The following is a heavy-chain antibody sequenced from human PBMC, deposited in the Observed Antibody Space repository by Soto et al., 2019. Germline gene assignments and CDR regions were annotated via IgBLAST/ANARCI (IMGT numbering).Heavy chain of an antibody. CDR3: ARERIAAPHNWFDP. Sequence: QVQLVQSGAEVKKPGSSVKVSCKASGGTFSSYAISWVRQAPGQVLEWMGGIIPILGTANYAQKFQGRVTITADESTSTAYMELSSLRSEDTAVYYCARERIAAPHNWFDPWGQGTLVTGSS. CDR1: GGTFSSYA. V-gene: IGHV1-69*01. D-gene: IGHD6-6*01. CDR2: IIPILGTA. J-gene: IGHJ5*02.